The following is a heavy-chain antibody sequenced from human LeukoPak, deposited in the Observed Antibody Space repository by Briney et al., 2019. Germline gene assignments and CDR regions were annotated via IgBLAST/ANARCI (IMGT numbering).Heavy chain of an antibody. D-gene: IGHD5-12*01. CDR1: GYTFTGYY. CDR2: INPNSGGT. J-gene: IGHJ4*02. V-gene: IGHV1-2*02. CDR3: ARARRGGYSGYPAGPFDY. Sequence: ASVKVSCKASGYTFTGYYMHWVRQAPGQGLEWMGWINPNSGGTNYAQKFQGRVTMTRDTSISTAYMELSRLRSEDTAVYYCARARRGGYSGYPAGPFDYWGQGTLVTVSS.